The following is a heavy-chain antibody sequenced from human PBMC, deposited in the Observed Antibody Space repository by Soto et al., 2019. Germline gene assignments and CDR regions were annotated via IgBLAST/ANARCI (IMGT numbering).Heavy chain of an antibody. CDR1: GGSISSSSYY. D-gene: IGHD3-10*01. J-gene: IGHJ6*02. Sequence: PSETLSLTCTVSGGSISSSSYYWGWIRQPPGKGLEWIGSIYYSGSTYYNPSLKSRVTISVDTSKNQFSLKLSSVTAADTAVYYCARLQYYYGSDNYYGMDVWGQGTTVTVSS. V-gene: IGHV4-39*01. CDR3: ARLQYYYGSDNYYGMDV. CDR2: IYYSGST.